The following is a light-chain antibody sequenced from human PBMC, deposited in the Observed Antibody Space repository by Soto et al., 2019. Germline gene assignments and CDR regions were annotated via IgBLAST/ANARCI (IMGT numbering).Light chain of an antibody. CDR1: QSVLYSSNNKNY. J-gene: IGKJ1*01. CDR3: QQYYSTPT. V-gene: IGKV4-1*01. CDR2: WAS. Sequence: DIVMTQSPDSLAVSLGERATINCKSSQSVLYSSNNKNYLAWYQQKPGQPPKLLIYWASTRESGVPDRFSGSGSGTDFTLTISSLQAEDVAVYYCQQYYSTPTFGQGTRWIS.